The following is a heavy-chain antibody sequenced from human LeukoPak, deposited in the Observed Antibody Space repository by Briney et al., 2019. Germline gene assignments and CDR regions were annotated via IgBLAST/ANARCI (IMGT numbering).Heavy chain of an antibody. Sequence: SVKVSCKASRGTFSSYAISWVRQAPGQGLEWMGGIIPIFGTANYAQRFQGRVTITADKSTSTAYMELSSLRSEDTAVYYCARPDFWSGYDAFDIWGQGTMVTVSS. D-gene: IGHD3-3*01. V-gene: IGHV1-69*06. CDR3: ARPDFWSGYDAFDI. CDR1: RGTFSSYA. CDR2: IIPIFGTA. J-gene: IGHJ3*02.